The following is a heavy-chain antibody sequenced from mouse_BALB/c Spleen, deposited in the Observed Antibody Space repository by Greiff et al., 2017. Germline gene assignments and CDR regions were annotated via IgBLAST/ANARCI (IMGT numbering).Heavy chain of an antibody. CDR3: ARGEEDGFYAMDY. V-gene: IGHV2-2*01. D-gene: IGHD2-3*01. J-gene: IGHJ4*01. CDR2: IWSGGST. CDR1: GFSLTSYG. Sequence: QVQLQQSGPGLVQPSQSLSITCTVSGFSLTSYGVHWVRQSPGKGLEWLGVIWSGGSTDYNAAFISRLSISKDNSKSQVFLKMNSLQTDDTAMYYCARGEEDGFYAMDYWGQGTSVTVSS.